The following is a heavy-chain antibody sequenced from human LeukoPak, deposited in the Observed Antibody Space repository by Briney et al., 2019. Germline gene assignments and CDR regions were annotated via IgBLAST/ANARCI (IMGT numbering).Heavy chain of an antibody. J-gene: IGHJ4*02. Sequence: GGSLRLSCEGSGFTFSNYWMGWVRQVPGKGLECLANIKEDGSETYYADSVKGRFTISRDNPKNLLFLQINSLRVEDTAVYYCARETPRRGETRDGYRWGQGTLVTVSS. CDR1: GFTFSNYW. CDR2: IKEDGSET. D-gene: IGHD5-24*01. V-gene: IGHV3-7*01. CDR3: ARETPRRGETRDGYR.